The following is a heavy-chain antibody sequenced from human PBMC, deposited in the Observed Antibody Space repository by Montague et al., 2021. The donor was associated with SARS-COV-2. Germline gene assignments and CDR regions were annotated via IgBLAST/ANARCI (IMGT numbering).Heavy chain of an antibody. Sequence: SLRLSCAASGFTFTSFSIYWVRQAPGKGLEWVAVISSDGSNKYFPDSVRGRYTISRDRSLNTVFLQMNTLRPEDTAVYHCAGAGAQDNGWYLSYFDHWGQGTLVTVSS. V-gene: IGHV3-30*04. D-gene: IGHD6-19*01. CDR2: ISSDGSNK. J-gene: IGHJ4*02. CDR1: GFTFTSFS. CDR3: AGAGAQDNGWYLSYFDH.